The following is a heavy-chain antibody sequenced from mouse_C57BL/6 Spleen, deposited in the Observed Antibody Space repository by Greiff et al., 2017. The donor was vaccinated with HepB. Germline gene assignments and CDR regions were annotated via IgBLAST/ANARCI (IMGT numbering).Heavy chain of an antibody. Sequence: VQLVESGAELARPGASVKLSCKASGYTFTSYGISWVKQRTGQGLEWIGEIYPRSGNTYYNEKFKGKATLTADKSSSTAYMELRSLTSEDSAVYFCARSVTTAYFDYWGQGTTLTVSS. CDR3: ARSVTTAYFDY. V-gene: IGHV1-81*01. CDR2: IYPRSGNT. CDR1: GYTFTSYG. J-gene: IGHJ2*01. D-gene: IGHD1-2*01.